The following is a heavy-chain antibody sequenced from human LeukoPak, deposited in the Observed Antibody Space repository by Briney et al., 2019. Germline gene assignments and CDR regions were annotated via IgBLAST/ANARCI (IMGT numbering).Heavy chain of an antibody. V-gene: IGHV3-72*01. D-gene: IGHD6-13*01. J-gene: IGHJ6*03. CDR2: TRNKANSYTT. Sequence: PGGSLRLSCAASGFTFSDHYMDWVRQAPGKRLEWVGRTRNKANSYTTEYAASVKGRFTISRDDSKNSLYLQMNSLKTEDTAVYYCARGSVDSSSWYDDYYYYYYMDVWGKGTTVTVSS. CDR3: ARGSVDSSSWYDDYYYYYYMDV. CDR1: GFTFSDHY.